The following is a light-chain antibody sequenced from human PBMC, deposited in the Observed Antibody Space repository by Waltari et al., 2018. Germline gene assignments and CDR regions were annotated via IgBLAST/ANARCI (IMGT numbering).Light chain of an antibody. CDR1: QSILFSTDNKNY. CDR3: QQYYTVPFT. Sequence: DIVMTQSPDSLAVSLGARATINCKSSQSILFSTDNKNYLAWYQQKPGQPPKLLIYWASTRESGVPDRFSGSGSGTDFTLTISSLQAEDVAVYYCQQYYTVPFTFGPGTKVDIK. CDR2: WAS. J-gene: IGKJ3*01. V-gene: IGKV4-1*01.